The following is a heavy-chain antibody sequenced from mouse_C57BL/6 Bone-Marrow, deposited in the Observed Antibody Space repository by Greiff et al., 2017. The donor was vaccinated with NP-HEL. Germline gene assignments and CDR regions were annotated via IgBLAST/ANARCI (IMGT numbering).Heavy chain of an antibody. CDR3: ARKDYSNYEGARFAY. V-gene: IGHV1-55*01. J-gene: IGHJ3*01. Sequence: QVQLQQPGAELVKPGASVKMSCKASGYTFTSYWITWVKQRPGQGLEWIGDIYPGSGSTNYNEKFKSKATLTVDTSSSTAYMQLSSLTSEDSAVYYCARKDYSNYEGARFAYWGQGTLVTVSA. D-gene: IGHD2-5*01. CDR2: IYPGSGST. CDR1: GYTFTSYW.